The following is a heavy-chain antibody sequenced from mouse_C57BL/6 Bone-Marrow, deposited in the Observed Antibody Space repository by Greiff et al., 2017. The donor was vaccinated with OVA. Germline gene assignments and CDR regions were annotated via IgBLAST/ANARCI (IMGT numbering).Heavy chain of an antibody. D-gene: IGHD2-4*01. CDR1: GYTFTNYW. CDR3: ARGRLYDYDEGWAMDY. J-gene: IGHJ4*01. Sequence: QVQLQQSGAELVRPGTSVKMSCKASGYTFTNYWIGWAKQRPGHGLEWIGDIYPGGGYTNYNEKFKSKATLTVDTSSSTAYMQLSSLTSEDSAVYYCARGRLYDYDEGWAMDYWGQGTSVTVSS. CDR2: IYPGGGYT. V-gene: IGHV1-63*01.